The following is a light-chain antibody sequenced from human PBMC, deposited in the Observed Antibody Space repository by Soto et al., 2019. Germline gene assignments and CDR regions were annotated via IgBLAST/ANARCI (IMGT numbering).Light chain of an antibody. Sequence: QSVLTQPASVSGFPRQSITISCTGTSSDVGNYNYVSWYQQHPGKAPRLMIYEVNNRPSGVSGRFSGSKSGNTASLTISGLQYEDEADYYCNSYTSSSTVVFGGGTKLTVL. CDR2: EVN. CDR1: SSDVGNYNY. V-gene: IGLV2-14*01. J-gene: IGLJ2*01. CDR3: NSYTSSSTVV.